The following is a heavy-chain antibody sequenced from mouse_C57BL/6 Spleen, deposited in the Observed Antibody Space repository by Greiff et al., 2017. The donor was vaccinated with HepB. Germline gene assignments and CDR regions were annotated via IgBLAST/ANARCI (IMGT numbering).Heavy chain of an antibody. Sequence: EVQLQQSGPELVKPGASVKISCKASGYTFTDYYMNWVKQSHGKSLEWIGDINPNNGGTSYNQKFKGKATLTVDKSSSTAYMELRSLTSEDSAVYSCAREGWGLFAYWGQGTLVTVSA. CDR3: AREGWGLFAY. J-gene: IGHJ3*01. D-gene: IGHD2-3*01. CDR2: INPNNGGT. V-gene: IGHV1-26*01. CDR1: GYTFTDYY.